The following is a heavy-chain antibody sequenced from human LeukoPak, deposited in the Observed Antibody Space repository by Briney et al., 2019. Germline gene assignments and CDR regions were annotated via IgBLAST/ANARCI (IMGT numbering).Heavy chain of an antibody. D-gene: IGHD1-1*01. CDR1: GGSISSGDYS. CDR3: ARVGSDWNDVRYNWFDP. Sequence: SETLSLTCAVSGGSISSGDYSWSCIRQPPGKGLEWIGYIFQSGSTYYNPSLKSRVTISVDRSKNQFSLKLSSVTAADTAVYYCARVGSDWNDVRYNWFDPWGQGTLVTVSS. CDR2: IFQSGST. J-gene: IGHJ5*02. V-gene: IGHV4-30-2*01.